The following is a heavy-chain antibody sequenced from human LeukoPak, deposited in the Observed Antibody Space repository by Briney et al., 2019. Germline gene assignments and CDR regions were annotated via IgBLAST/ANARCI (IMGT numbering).Heavy chain of an antibody. D-gene: IGHD6-19*01. V-gene: IGHV3-48*01. CDR1: GFTLSNAW. J-gene: IGHJ4*02. CDR2: ISSSSSTI. Sequence: GESLRLSCAASGFTLSNAWMGWVRQAPGKGLEWVSYISSSSSTIYYADSVKGRFTISRDNAKNSLYLQMNSLRAEDTAVYYCARDIAVAGTGDWGQGTLVTVSS. CDR3: ARDIAVAGTGD.